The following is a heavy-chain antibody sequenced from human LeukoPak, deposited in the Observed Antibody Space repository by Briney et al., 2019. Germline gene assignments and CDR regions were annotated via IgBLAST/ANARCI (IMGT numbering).Heavy chain of an antibody. CDR3: ARDGTYYYDSSPDY. CDR1: GGSISSGGHY. D-gene: IGHD3-22*01. J-gene: IGHJ4*02. CDR2: IYHTGVT. Sequence: SETLSLTCTVSGGSISSGGHYWSWLRHPPGKGLEWIGYIYHTGVTYFNPSLKSRVTISVDRSKNQFSLKLSSVTAADTAVYYCARDGTYYYDSSPDYWGQGTLVTVSS. V-gene: IGHV4-30-2*01.